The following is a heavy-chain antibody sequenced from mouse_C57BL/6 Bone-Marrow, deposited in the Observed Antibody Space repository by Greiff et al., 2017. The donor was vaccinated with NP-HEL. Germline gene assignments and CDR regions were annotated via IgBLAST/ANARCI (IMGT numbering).Heavy chain of an antibody. J-gene: IGHJ3*01. CDR2: ISDGGSYT. V-gene: IGHV5-4*03. D-gene: IGHD3-3*01. CDR1: GFTFSSYA. Sequence: EVMLVESGGGLVKPGGSLKLSCAASGFTFSSYAMSWVRQTPEKRLEWVATISDGGSYTYYPDNVKGRFTISRDNAKNNLYLQMSHLKSEDTAMYYCAGGTGWFAYWGQGTLVTVSA. CDR3: AGGTGWFAY.